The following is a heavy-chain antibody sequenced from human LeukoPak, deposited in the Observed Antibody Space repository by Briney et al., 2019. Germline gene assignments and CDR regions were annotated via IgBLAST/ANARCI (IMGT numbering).Heavy chain of an antibody. J-gene: IGHJ4*02. CDR3: ARVMDSGSYLALDY. CDR2: INHSGST. CDR1: GGSFSGYY. V-gene: IGHV4-34*01. Sequence: SETLSLTCAVYGGSFSGYYWSWIRQPPGKGLEWIGEINHSGSTNYNPSLKSQVTISVDTSKNQFSLKLSSVTAADTAVYYCARVMDSGSYLALDYWGQGTLVTVSS. D-gene: IGHD1-26*01.